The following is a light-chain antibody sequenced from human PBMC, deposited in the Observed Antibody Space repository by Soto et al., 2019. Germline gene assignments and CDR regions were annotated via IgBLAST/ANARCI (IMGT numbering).Light chain of an antibody. CDR3: SSYAGSSNV. Sequence: QSVLTQPPSVSGAPGQRVTISCTGSSSNIGAGYDVHWYQHLPGTAPKLLISGNSNRPSGVPDRFSGSKSGTSASLAITGLQAEDEADYYCSSYAGSSNVFGTGTKLTVL. V-gene: IGLV1-40*01. CDR2: GNS. CDR1: SSNIGAGYD. J-gene: IGLJ1*01.